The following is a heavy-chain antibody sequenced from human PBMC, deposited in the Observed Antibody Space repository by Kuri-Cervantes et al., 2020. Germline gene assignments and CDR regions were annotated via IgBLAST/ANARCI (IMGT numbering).Heavy chain of an antibody. CDR1: GFTFDDYA. CDR2: ISWNSGSI. CDR3: ARSDWFDP. V-gene: IGHV3-9*01. J-gene: IGHJ5*02. Sequence: GGSLRLSCAASGFTFDDYAIHWVRQAPGKGLEWVSGISWNSGSIGYADSVKGRFTISRDNAKNSLYLQMNSLRAEDTALYYCARSDWFDPWGQGTLVTVSS.